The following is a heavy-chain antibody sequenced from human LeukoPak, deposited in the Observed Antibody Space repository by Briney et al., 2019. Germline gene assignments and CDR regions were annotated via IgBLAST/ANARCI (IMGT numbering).Heavy chain of an antibody. CDR3: ARDFGYCSSTSCRIYYYYGMDV. J-gene: IGHJ6*02. CDR1: GGSISSYY. V-gene: IGHV4-4*07. CDR2: IYTSGST. Sequence: PSETLSLTCTVSGGSISSYYWSWIRQPAGKGLEWIGRIYTSGSTNYNPSLKSRVTMSVDTSKNQLSLKLSSVTAADTAVYYCARDFGYCSSTSCRIYYYYGMDVWGQGTTVTVSS. D-gene: IGHD2-2*01.